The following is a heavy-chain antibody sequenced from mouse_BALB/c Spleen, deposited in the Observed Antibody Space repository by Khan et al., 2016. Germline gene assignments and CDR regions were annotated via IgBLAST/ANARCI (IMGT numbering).Heavy chain of an antibody. Sequence: EVQLQESGPGLVKPSQSLSLTCTVTGYSISSEYAWNWIRLFPGNKLEWMGYISYSGTTSHNPSLKSRISITRDTSKNQFFLQLISVTTEDTATYYCARSLLLRRDYCDYWGQGTTLTVSS. V-gene: IGHV3-2*02. J-gene: IGHJ2*01. CDR2: ISYSGTT. CDR1: GYSISSEYA. CDR3: ARSLLLRRDYCDY. D-gene: IGHD2-12*01.